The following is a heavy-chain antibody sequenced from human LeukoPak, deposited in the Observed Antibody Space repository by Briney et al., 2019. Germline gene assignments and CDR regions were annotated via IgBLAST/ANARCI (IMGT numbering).Heavy chain of an antibody. CDR3: ARVPRIAAAGNVWFDP. D-gene: IGHD6-13*01. J-gene: IGHJ5*02. CDR1: GYTFTSYG. CDR2: ISAYNGNT. V-gene: IGHV1-18*01. Sequence: VASVKVSCKASGYTFTSYGISWGRQAPGQGLEWRGWISAYNGNTNYAQKLQGRVTMTTDTSTSTAYMELRSLRSDDTAVYYCARVPRIAAAGNVWFDPWGQGTLVTVSS.